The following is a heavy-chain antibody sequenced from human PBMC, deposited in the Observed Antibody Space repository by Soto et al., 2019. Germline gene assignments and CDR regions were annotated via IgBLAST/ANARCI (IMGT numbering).Heavy chain of an antibody. J-gene: IGHJ6*02. V-gene: IGHV1-2*04. D-gene: IGHD3-10*01. CDR3: ARELNMVRGAAPYYYVMDV. CDR2: INPNSGGT. CDR1: RYTLTRYY. Sequence: SVQVSRLACRYTLTRYYIHLVRQAPAEGREWMAWINPNSGGTNYAQKFQGWVTMTRDTSISTAYIELSRLGSDDTAVYYCARELNMVRGAAPYYYVMDVWGQGTTVTVSS.